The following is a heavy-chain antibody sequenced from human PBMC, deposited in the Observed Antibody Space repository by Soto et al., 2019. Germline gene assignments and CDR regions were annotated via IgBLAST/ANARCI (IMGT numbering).Heavy chain of an antibody. D-gene: IGHD3-10*01. Sequence: SETLSLTCTVSGGSISSGGYYWSWIRQHPGKGLEWIGYIYYSGSTYYNPSLKSRVTISVDTSKNQFSLKLSSVTAADTAVYYCARDRADGELFPRGYFDYWGQGTLVTVSS. J-gene: IGHJ4*02. CDR3: ARDRADGELFPRGYFDY. CDR2: IYYSGST. V-gene: IGHV4-31*03. CDR1: GGSISSGGYY.